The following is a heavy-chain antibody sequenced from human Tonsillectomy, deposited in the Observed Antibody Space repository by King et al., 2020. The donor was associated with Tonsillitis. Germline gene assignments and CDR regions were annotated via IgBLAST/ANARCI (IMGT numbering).Heavy chain of an antibody. D-gene: IGHD3-3*02. CDR1: GFTFSNAW. V-gene: IGHV3-15*07. J-gene: IGHJ6*03. CDR2: IKSKTDGGTT. CDR3: TTVLVTPGPGYYYYYYMDV. Sequence: VQLVESGGGLVKPGGSLRLSCAASGFTFSNAWMNWVRQAPGKGLEWFGRIKSKTDGGTTDYAAPGKGRFTISRDDSKNTLYLQMNSLKTEDTAVYYCTTVLVTPGPGYYYYYYMDVWGKGTTVTVSS.